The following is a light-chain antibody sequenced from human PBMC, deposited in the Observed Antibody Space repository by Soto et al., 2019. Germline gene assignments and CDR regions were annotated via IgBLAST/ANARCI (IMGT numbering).Light chain of an antibody. CDR1: QSVSSY. V-gene: IGKV3-20*01. CDR2: GAS. J-gene: IGKJ5*01. Sequence: EIVLTQSPATLSLSPGERATLSCMASQSVSSYLAWYQQKPGQAPRLLIYGASSRATGIPDRFSGSGSGTDFTLTISRLEPEDFAMYCCHQYGSSPPVTFGQGTRLEIK. CDR3: HQYGSSPPVT.